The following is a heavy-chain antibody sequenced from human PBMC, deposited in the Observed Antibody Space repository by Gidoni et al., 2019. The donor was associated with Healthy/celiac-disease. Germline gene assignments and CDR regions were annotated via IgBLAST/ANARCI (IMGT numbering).Heavy chain of an antibody. CDR3: AKCQLGGPYGSGREAFDI. J-gene: IGHJ3*02. CDR2: ISYDGSNK. V-gene: IGHV3-30*18. CDR1: GFTVRSYG. D-gene: IGHD3-10*01. Sequence: QVQLVESGGGVVQPGRSLRPSCAASGFTVRSYGMHWVRQAPGKGLEWVAVISYDGSNKYYADSVKGRFTISRDNSKNTLYLQMNSLRAEDTAVYYCAKCQLGGPYGSGREAFDIWGQGTMVTVSS.